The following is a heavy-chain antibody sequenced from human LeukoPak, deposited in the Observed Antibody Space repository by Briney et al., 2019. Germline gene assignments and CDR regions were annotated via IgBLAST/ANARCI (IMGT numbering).Heavy chain of an antibody. D-gene: IGHD6-19*01. CDR1: GFTFSSYW. CDR3: ARGVGETLSGWTLDY. Sequence: PGGSLRLSCAASGFTFSSYWMSWVRQAPGKGLEWVANIKQDGSEKYYVDSVKGRFTISRDNAKNSLYLQMNSLRVEDTAVYYCARGVGETLSGWTLDYWGHGTLVAVSS. V-gene: IGHV3-7*01. J-gene: IGHJ4*01. CDR2: IKQDGSEK.